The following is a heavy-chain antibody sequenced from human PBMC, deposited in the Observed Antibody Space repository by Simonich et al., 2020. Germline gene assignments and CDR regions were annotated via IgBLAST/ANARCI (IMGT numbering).Heavy chain of an antibody. CDR3: ARVGYSNYYYYGMDV. D-gene: IGHD6-13*01. Sequence: QVQLQESGPGLVKPSEPLSLTCAVSGYSISSGYYWGWLRQPPGKGLEWIGSIYHSGSTDYNPSRKSRVTISVDTSKNQFSLKLSSVTAAETAVYYCARVGYSNYYYYGMDVWGQGTTVTVSS. CDR1: GYSISSGYY. CDR2: IYHSGST. J-gene: IGHJ6*02. V-gene: IGHV4-38-2*01.